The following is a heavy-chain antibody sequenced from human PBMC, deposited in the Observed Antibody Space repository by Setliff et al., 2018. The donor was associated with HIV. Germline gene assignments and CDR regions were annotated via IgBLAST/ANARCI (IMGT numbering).Heavy chain of an antibody. CDR3: ARKHKVSLGRGIVVLWGFDP. D-gene: IGHD3-10*01. CDR2: MNPNSGNS. J-gene: IGHJ5*02. V-gene: IGHV1-8*02. Sequence: RASVKVSCKASGYNFINNDINWVRQATGQGLEWMGWMNPNSGNSGYAQKFQGRVTMTRSTSFSTAYMELSNLTSEDTAIYYCARKHKVSLGRGIVVLWGFDPWGQGIQVTVSS. CDR1: GYNFINND.